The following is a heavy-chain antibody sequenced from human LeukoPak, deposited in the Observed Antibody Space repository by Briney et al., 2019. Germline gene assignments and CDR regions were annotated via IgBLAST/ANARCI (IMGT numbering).Heavy chain of an antibody. D-gene: IGHD5/OR15-5a*01. Sequence: GGSLRLSCAASGFIFSSCNMDWVRQAPGKGLEWVAVIWYDGSNKYYADSVKGRFTISRDSSKNTLYLQMNSLRAEDTAVYYCARDDLLRFYYGMDVWGQGTTVTVSS. CDR3: ARDDLLRFYYGMDV. CDR1: GFIFSSCN. V-gene: IGHV3-33*08. J-gene: IGHJ6*02. CDR2: IWYDGSNK.